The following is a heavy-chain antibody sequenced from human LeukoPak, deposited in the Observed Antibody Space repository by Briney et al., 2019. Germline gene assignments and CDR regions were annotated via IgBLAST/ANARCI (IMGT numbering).Heavy chain of an antibody. D-gene: IGHD2-15*01. CDR3: ARGNDSSTSTYYYYMDV. J-gene: IGHJ6*03. V-gene: IGHV3-66*02. CDR2: ICSGGST. Sequence: GGSLRLSCAASGLTVSDHCMTWVRQAPGKGLEWVSVICSGGSTYYAGSVKGRFTISRDNSKNTLYLEMNSLRAEDTAVYHCARGNDSSTSTYYYYMDVWGKGTTVTVSS. CDR1: GLTVSDHC.